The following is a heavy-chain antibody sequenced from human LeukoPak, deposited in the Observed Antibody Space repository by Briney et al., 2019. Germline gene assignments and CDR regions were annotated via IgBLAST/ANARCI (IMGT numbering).Heavy chain of an antibody. Sequence: GASVKVSCKASGGTFSSYAISWVRQAPGQGLEWMGGIIPIFGTANYAQKFQGRVTITADKSPSTAYMELSSLRSEDTAVYYCASHMGATFFDYWGQGTLVTVSS. CDR3: ASHMGATFFDY. CDR2: IIPIFGTA. CDR1: GGTFSSYA. D-gene: IGHD1-26*01. J-gene: IGHJ4*02. V-gene: IGHV1-69*06.